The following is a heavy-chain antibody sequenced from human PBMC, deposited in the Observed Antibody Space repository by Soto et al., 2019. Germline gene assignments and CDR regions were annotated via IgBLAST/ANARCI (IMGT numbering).Heavy chain of an antibody. CDR2: IYSGGST. Sequence: PGGSLRLSCAASGFTVSSNYMSWVRQAPGKGLEWVSVIYSGGSTYYADSVKGRFTISRDNSKNTLYLQMNSLRAEDTAVYYCARGGLVGAGLLGDYYYGMDVWGQGTTVTVS. CDR3: ARGGLVGAGLLGDYYYGMDV. J-gene: IGHJ6*02. CDR1: GFTVSSNY. V-gene: IGHV3-53*01. D-gene: IGHD1-26*01.